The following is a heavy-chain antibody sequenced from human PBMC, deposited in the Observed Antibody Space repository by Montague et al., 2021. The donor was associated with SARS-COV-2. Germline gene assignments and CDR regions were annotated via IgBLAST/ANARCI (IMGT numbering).Heavy chain of an antibody. CDR2: FYYSGNN. V-gene: IGHV4-39*07. J-gene: IGHJ5*02. CDR1: GASISSSSYY. Sequence: SETLSLTCTVSGASISSSSYYWGWLRQPPGKGLEWIGSFYYSGNNYYTPSLKSRVTISGDTSKNQFSLKLTSVTAADTAVYYCARFVGGCFSVSGCVDPWGQGTLVTVSS. CDR3: ARFVGGCFSVSGCVDP. D-gene: IGHD5-12*01.